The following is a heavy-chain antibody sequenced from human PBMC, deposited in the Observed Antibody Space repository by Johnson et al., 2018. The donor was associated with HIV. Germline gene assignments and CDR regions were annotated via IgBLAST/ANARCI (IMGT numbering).Heavy chain of an antibody. J-gene: IGHJ3*02. D-gene: IGHD6-19*01. CDR2: IGTAADT. CDR1: GFSSSNSD. Sequence: EVQVVESGGGLVQPGGSLRLSCAASGFSSSNSDMHWVRQATGRGLEWVSIIGTAADTHYPGSVKGRFTIPRENARNSLYLQMNSLRAEDTAVYYCAKDRIAVAGNDAFDIWGQGTMVTVSS. V-gene: IGHV3-13*01. CDR3: AKDRIAVAGNDAFDI.